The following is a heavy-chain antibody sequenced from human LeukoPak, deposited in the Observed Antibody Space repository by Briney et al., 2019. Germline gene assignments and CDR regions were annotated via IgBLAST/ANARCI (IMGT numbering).Heavy chain of an antibody. V-gene: IGHV3-21*01. CDR3: ARGATRGRYFDWSLRAHFDY. CDR2: ISSSSSYI. J-gene: IGHJ4*02. D-gene: IGHD3-9*01. Sequence: GGSLRLSRAASGFTFSSYSMNWVRQAPGKGLEWVSSISSSSSYIYYADSVKGRFTISRDNAKNSLYLQMNSLRAEDTAAYYCARGATRGRYFDWSLRAHFDYWGQGTLVTVSS. CDR1: GFTFSSYS.